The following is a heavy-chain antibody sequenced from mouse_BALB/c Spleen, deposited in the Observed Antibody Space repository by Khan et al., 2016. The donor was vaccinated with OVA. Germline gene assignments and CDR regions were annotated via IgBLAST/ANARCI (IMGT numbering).Heavy chain of an antibody. Sequence: EVQLQQSGPELVKPGASVKISCKTSGYTFTEYTLHWVKQSHGKSLEWIGAINPKNGITSYNQKFKGKATLTVDKSSSTAYMEFRSLTSEDSAVYYCARDAGRYWGQGTSVTVSS. CDR2: INPKNGIT. J-gene: IGHJ4*01. CDR3: ARDAGRY. D-gene: IGHD3-3*01. CDR1: GYTFTEYT. V-gene: IGHV1-18*01.